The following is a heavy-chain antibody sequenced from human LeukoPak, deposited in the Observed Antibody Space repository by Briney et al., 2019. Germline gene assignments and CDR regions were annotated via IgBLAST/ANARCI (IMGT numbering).Heavy chain of an antibody. J-gene: IGHJ3*02. CDR2: ISGSGGST. Sequence: GGSLRLSCAASGFTFSSYAMRWVRQAPGKGLEWVSAISGSGGSTYYADSVKGRCTISRDNSKNTLYLQMNSLRVEDTAMYYCARGLFLSGYLDAFDIWGQGTVVTVSS. CDR1: GFTFSSYA. CDR3: ARGLFLSGYLDAFDI. V-gene: IGHV3-23*01. D-gene: IGHD3-22*01.